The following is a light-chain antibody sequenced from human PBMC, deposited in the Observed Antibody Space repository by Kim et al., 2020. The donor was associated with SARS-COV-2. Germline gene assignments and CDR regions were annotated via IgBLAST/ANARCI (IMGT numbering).Light chain of an antibody. CDR1: KLGEKY. V-gene: IGLV3-1*01. Sequence: SYELTQPPSVSVSPGQTASITCSGDKLGEKYACWYQQKPGQSPVLVIYQDSKRPSGIPERFSGSNSGNTATLTISGTPAMDEADYYCQAWDSSPGVFGNG. J-gene: IGLJ1*01. CDR3: QAWDSSPGV. CDR2: QDS.